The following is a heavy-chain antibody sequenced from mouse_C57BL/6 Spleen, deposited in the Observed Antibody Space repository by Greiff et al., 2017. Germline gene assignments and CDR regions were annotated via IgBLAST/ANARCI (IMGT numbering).Heavy chain of an antibody. V-gene: IGHV5-9-1*02. CDR2: ISSGGDYI. CDR1: GFTFSSYA. D-gene: IGHD1-1*01. CDR3: TREHYGSSYNYFDY. J-gene: IGHJ2*01. Sequence: EVKLVESGEGLVKPGGSLQLSCAASGFTFSSYAMSWVRQTPEKRLEWVAYISSGGDYIYYADTVKGRFTISRDNARNTLYLQMSSLKSEDTAMYYCTREHYGSSYNYFDYWGQGTTLTVSS.